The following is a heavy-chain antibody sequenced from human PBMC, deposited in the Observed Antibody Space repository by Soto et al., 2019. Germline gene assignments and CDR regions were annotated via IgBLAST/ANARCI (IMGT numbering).Heavy chain of an antibody. CDR1: VFTVTSNY. CDR2: IFSGGTT. CDR3: AREPRGGHNFDY. Sequence: GWSLRLPCSASVFTVTSNYMSWVRQAPGKGLEWVSVIFSGGTTHYADSVKGRFTISRDNSKNTLYLQMNSLRVDDTAVYYCAREPRGGHNFDYWGQGTLVTVSS. J-gene: IGHJ4*02. D-gene: IGHD3-10*01. V-gene: IGHV3-53*01.